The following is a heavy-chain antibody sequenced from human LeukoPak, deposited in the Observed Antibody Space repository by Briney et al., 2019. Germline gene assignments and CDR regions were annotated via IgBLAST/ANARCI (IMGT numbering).Heavy chain of an antibody. D-gene: IGHD2-2*01. Sequence: ASVKVSCKASGYTFTGYYMHWVRQAPGQGLEWMGWINPNSGGTNYAQKFQGRVTMTRDTSISTAYTELSRLRSDDTAVYYCARFSIVVVPADSNAFDIWGQGTMVTVSS. CDR1: GYTFTGYY. V-gene: IGHV1-2*02. J-gene: IGHJ3*02. CDR2: INPNSGGT. CDR3: ARFSIVVVPADSNAFDI.